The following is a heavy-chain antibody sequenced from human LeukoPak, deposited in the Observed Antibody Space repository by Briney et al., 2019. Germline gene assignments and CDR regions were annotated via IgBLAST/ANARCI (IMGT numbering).Heavy chain of an antibody. CDR1: GYTFTSYY. J-gene: IGHJ4*02. V-gene: IGHV1-46*03. CDR2: INPSGGST. CDR3: ARSSRQGYFDY. Sequence: ASVNVSCKASGYTFTSYYMHWVRQAPGQGLEWMGIINPSGGSTSYAQKFQGRVTMTRDTSTSTVYMELSSLRSEDTAVYYCARSSRQGYFDYWGQGTLVTVSS.